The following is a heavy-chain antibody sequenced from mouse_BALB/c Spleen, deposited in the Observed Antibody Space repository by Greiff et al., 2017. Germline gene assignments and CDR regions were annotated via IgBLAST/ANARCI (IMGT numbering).Heavy chain of an antibody. CDR3: ARGGDYDVAWFAY. D-gene: IGHD2-4*01. Sequence: EVQGVESGGGLVKPGGSLKLSCAASGFTFSSYAMSWVRQTPEKRLEWVASISSGGSTYYPDSVKGRFTISRDNARNILYLQMSSLRSEDTAMDYCARGGDYDVAWFAYWGQGTLVTVSA. V-gene: IGHV5-6-5*01. CDR1: GFTFSSYA. J-gene: IGHJ3*01. CDR2: ISSGGST.